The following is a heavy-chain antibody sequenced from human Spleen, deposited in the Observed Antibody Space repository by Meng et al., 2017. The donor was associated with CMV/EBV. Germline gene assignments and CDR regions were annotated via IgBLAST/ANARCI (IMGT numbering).Heavy chain of an antibody. CDR1: GGSISSSSYY. J-gene: IGHJ4*02. CDR3: ARLYIAAGGLDF. Sequence: SETLSLTCTVSGGSISSSSYYWGWIRQPPGKGLEWIGGIYYRGNTNYNPTLKSRVAISVDTSKNQFSLTLNSVTAADTALYYCARLYIAAGGLDFWGQGMLVTVSS. CDR2: IYYRGNT. V-gene: IGHV4-39*07. D-gene: IGHD6-13*01.